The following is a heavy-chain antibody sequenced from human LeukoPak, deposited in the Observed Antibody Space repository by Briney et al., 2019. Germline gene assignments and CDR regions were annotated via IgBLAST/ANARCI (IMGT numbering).Heavy chain of an antibody. D-gene: IGHD6-13*01. CDR3: ARYSSSWYGGFDY. CDR2: IYYSGST. CDR1: GVSISSYY. J-gene: IGHJ4*02. Sequence: SETLSLTCTVSGVSISSYYWSWIRQPPGKGLEWIGYIYYSGSTNYNPSLKSRVTISVDTSKNQFSLKLSSVTAADTAVYYCARYSSSWYGGFDYWGQGTLVTVSS. V-gene: IGHV4-59*01.